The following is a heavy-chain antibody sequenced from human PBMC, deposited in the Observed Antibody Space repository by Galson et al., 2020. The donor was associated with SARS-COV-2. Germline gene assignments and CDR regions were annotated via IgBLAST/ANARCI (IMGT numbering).Heavy chain of an antibody. CDR3: VKGYSAGAFPQFHY. V-gene: IGHV3-33*06. D-gene: IGHD2-15*01. CDR2: IWYDGGNK. J-gene: IGHJ4*02. CDR1: GFTFTGYA. Sequence: GGSLRLSCTASGFTFTGYAMHWVRQAPGKGPEWLAVIWYDGGNKYYADSVKGRFAISRDNSKSTLYLQMNSLRVEDTAIYYCVKGYSAGAFPQFHYWGQGALVTVSS.